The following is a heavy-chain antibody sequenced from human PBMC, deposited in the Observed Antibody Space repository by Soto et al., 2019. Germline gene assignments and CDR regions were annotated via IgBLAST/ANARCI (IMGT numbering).Heavy chain of an antibody. D-gene: IGHD3-22*01. CDR1: GGSGSSDDSY. V-gene: IGHV4-31*03. Sequence: TLSLNCSVSGGSGSSDDSYWAWIRRHPGEGLEWIGHIYHSGTTYYSPSLQSRLIISVDTSKNQFALRLSSVTAADTALYFCARLRRVHDSSGYYRHYFDYWGQGTVVTLSS. J-gene: IGHJ4*02. CDR2: IYHSGTT. CDR3: ARLRRVHDSSGYYRHYFDY.